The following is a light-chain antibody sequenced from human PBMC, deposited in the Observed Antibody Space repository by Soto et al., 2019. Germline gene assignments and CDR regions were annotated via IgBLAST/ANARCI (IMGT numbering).Light chain of an antibody. V-gene: IGLV4-60*02. Sequence: QPVLTKSSSASASLGSSVKLTCTLSSGHSSYIIAWHQQQPGKAPRYLMKLEGSGSYNKGSGVPDRFSGSGSGADRYLTISNLQFEDEADYYCETWDSDTRVFGGGTKVTVL. CDR1: SGHSSYI. J-gene: IGLJ3*02. CDR3: ETWDSDTRV. CDR2: LEGSGSY.